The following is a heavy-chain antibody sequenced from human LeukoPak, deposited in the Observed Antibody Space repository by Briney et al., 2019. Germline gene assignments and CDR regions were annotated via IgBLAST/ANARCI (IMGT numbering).Heavy chain of an antibody. V-gene: IGHV3-21*01. J-gene: IGHJ3*02. CDR3: ATVLVVPAATHDAFDI. CDR2: ISSSSSYI. D-gene: IGHD2-2*01. Sequence: GGSLRLSCAASGFTFSSYSMNWVRQAPGKGLEWVSSISSSSSYIYYADSVKGGFTISRDNAKNSLYLQMNSLRAEDTAVYYCATVLVVPAATHDAFDIWGQGTMVTVSS. CDR1: GFTFSSYS.